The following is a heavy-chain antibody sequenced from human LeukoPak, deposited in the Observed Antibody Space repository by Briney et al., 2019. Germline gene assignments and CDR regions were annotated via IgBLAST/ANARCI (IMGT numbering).Heavy chain of an antibody. D-gene: IGHD5-12*01. CDR3: AKVRYSGYSPGRSIFDY. Sequence: SVKVSCKASGGTFSSYAISWVRQAPGQGLEWMGGIIPIFGTANYAQKFQGRVTITADESTSTAYMELSSLRSEDTAVYYCAKVRYSGYSPGRSIFDYGGQGTLVTVS. J-gene: IGHJ4*02. V-gene: IGHV1-69*13. CDR1: GGTFSSYA. CDR2: IIPIFGTA.